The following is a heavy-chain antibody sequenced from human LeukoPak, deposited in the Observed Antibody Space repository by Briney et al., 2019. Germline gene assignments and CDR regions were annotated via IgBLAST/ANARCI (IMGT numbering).Heavy chain of an antibody. V-gene: IGHV1-69*04. CDR3: ARDYYGSGTPPRHNWFDP. Sequence: ASVKVSCKASGGTFSSYAISWVRQAPGQGLEWMGRIIPILGIANYAQKFQGRVTITADKSTSTAYMELSSLRSEDTAVYYCARDYYGSGTPPRHNWFDPWGQGTLVTVSS. D-gene: IGHD3-10*01. J-gene: IGHJ5*02. CDR1: GGTFSSYA. CDR2: IIPILGIA.